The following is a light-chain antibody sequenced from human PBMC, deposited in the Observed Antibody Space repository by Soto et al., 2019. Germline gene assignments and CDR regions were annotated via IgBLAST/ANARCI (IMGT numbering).Light chain of an antibody. V-gene: IGKV3-20*01. CDR2: NTS. CDR1: KRVNSNN. Sequence: EILLMQSPGTLSLFPGEGATLSCRASKRVNSNNLAGYQQKPGQAPPVLTFNTSRRATGVPDRFSGSGSGTDFTLTISRLEPDDFAVYYCQQYGSSQFTFGPGTKVNIK. CDR3: QQYGSSQFT. J-gene: IGKJ3*01.